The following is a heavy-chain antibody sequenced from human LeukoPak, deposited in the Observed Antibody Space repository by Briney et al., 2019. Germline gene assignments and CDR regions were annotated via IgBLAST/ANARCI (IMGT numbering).Heavy chain of an antibody. CDR3: AIHWPSAEMGMGS. Sequence: KPGGSLTLSCAASGFTFGSNSMNWVRQAPGKGLEWVSSISSSTSYIYYADSVRGRFTISRDNARNSLYLQMNSLRVEDTGVYYCAIHWPSAEMGMGSWGQGALVIVSS. J-gene: IGHJ5*02. D-gene: IGHD5-24*01. CDR2: ISSSTSYI. CDR1: GFTFGSNS. V-gene: IGHV3-21*01.